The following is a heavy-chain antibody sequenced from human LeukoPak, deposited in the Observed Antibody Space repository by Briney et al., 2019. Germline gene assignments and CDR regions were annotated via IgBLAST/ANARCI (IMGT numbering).Heavy chain of an antibody. CDR1: GGSISSGGYS. CDR2: IYHSGST. Sequence: PSQTLSLTCAVSGGSISSGGYSWSWIRQPPGRGLEWIGYIYHSGSTYYNPSLKSRVTISVDRSKNQFSLKLSSVTAADTAVYYCAGGESGRPYYYYYGMDVWSQGTTVTVSS. J-gene: IGHJ6*02. D-gene: IGHD3-10*01. V-gene: IGHV4-30-2*01. CDR3: AGGESGRPYYYYYGMDV.